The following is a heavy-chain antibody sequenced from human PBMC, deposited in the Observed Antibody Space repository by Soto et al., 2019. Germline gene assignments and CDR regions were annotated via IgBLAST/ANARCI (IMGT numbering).Heavy chain of an antibody. CDR3: ARSTSGDIVVVPAAKGYSSGWYQGYYYYGMDV. V-gene: IGHV1-69*13. Sequence: SVKVSCKASGGTFSSYAISWVRQAPGQGLEWMGGIIPIFGTANYAQKFQGRVTITADESTSTAYMELSSLRSEDTAVYYCARSTSGDIVVVPAAKGYSSGWYQGYYYYGMDVWGQGTTVTVSS. J-gene: IGHJ6*02. CDR1: GGTFSSYA. CDR2: IIPIFGTA. D-gene: IGHD2-2*01.